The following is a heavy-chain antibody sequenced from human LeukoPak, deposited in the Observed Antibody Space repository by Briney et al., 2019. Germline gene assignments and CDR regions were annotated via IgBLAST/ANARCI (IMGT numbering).Heavy chain of an antibody. V-gene: IGHV3-74*03. J-gene: IGHJ4*02. CDR1: GFTFSSYW. CDR2: INSDGSTT. D-gene: IGHD3-10*01. Sequence: GGSLRLSCAASGFTFSSYWMHWVRQAPGKGLVWLSRINSDGSTTTYADSVRGRFIISRDNAKNTLYLQMNSLRAEDTAVYYCAKEMWAWFGELLGYFDYWGQGTLVTVSS. CDR3: AKEMWAWFGELLGYFDY.